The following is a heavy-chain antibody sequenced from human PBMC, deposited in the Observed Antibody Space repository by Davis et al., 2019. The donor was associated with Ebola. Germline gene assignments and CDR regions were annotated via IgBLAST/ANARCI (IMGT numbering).Heavy chain of an antibody. Sequence: PGGSLRLSCSASGFTFSSFAMSWVRQAPGKGLEWVSGISGSGDATYYADPMRGRFAVSRDNSKSTLYLQMNSLRAEDTAIYYCVLRVLKPHDYWGQGILVTVSS. J-gene: IGHJ4*02. CDR1: GFTFSSFA. CDR3: VLRVLKPHDY. CDR2: ISGSGDAT. V-gene: IGHV3-23*01.